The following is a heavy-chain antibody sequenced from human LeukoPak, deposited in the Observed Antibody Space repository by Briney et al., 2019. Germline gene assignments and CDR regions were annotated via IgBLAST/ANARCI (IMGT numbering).Heavy chain of an antibody. D-gene: IGHD3-10*01. CDR2: IYYSGST. CDR1: GGSISNYY. J-gene: IGHJ4*02. CDR3: AKDQGSGLGSYSWGYFDY. Sequence: SETLSLTCTVSGGSISNYYWSWIRQPPGKGLEWIGYIYYSGSTNYNPSLKSRVTISVDTSKNQFSLKLRSVTAADTAVYYCAKDQGSGLGSYSWGYFDYWGQGTLVTVSS. V-gene: IGHV4-59*01.